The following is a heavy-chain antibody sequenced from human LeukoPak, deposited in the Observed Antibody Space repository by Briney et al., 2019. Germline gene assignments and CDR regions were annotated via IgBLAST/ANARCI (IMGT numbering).Heavy chain of an antibody. Sequence: ASVKVSCKASGYTFTGYYMHWVRQAPGQGLEWMGWINPNSGGTNYAQKFQGRVTMTRDTSISTAYMELSRLRSDDTAVYYCARDAQWLVTDYYYCYYMDVWGKGTTVTVSS. CDR2: INPNSGGT. CDR1: GYTFTGYY. CDR3: ARDAQWLVTDYYYCYYMDV. J-gene: IGHJ6*03. D-gene: IGHD6-19*01. V-gene: IGHV1-2*02.